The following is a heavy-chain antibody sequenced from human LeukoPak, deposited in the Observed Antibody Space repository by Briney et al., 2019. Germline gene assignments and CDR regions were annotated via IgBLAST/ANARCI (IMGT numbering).Heavy chain of an antibody. D-gene: IGHD2-15*01. CDR2: IRYDGSNK. V-gene: IGHV3-30*02. CDR3: AKSGDIVVVAAAVDY. Sequence: GGSLRLSCAASGFTFSSYGMHWVRQAPGKGLEWVAFIRYDGSNKYYADSVKGRFTISRDNSKNTLYLQMNSLRAEDTAVYYCAKSGDIVVVAAAVDYWGQGTLVTVSS. J-gene: IGHJ4*02. CDR1: GFTFSSYG.